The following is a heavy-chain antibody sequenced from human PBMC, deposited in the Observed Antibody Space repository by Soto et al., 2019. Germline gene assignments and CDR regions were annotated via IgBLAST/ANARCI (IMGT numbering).Heavy chain of an antibody. V-gene: IGHV4-31*03. D-gene: IGHD3-10*01. Sequence: QVQLQESGPGLVKPSQTLSLTCTVSGSSISSGGYYWSWIRQHPGKGLEWIGYIYYSGSTYYNPSLKSRVTISVDTSKNQFSLKLSSVTAADTAVYYCARVQYGVIPGSGSPYYYYYGMDVWGQGTTVTVSS. CDR3: ARVQYGVIPGSGSPYYYYYGMDV. J-gene: IGHJ6*02. CDR2: IYYSGST. CDR1: GSSISSGGYY.